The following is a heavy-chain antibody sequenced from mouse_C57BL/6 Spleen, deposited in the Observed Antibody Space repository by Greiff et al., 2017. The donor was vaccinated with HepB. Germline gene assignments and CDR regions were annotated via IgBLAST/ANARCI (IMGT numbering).Heavy chain of an antibody. CDR1: GYAFSSYW. D-gene: IGHD1-1*01. CDR2: IYPGDGDT. Sequence: VMLVESGAELVKPGASVKISCKASGYAFSSYWMNWVKQRPGKGLEWIGQIYPGDGDTNYNGKFKDKATLTVDKSSSTAYMQLSSLTSEDSAVYYCAREDYYGSRSYWGQGTTLTVSS. J-gene: IGHJ2*01. CDR3: AREDYYGSRSY. V-gene: IGHV1-80*01.